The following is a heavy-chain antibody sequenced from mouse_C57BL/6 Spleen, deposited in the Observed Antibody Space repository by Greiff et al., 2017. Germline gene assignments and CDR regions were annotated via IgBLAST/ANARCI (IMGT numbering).Heavy chain of an antibody. CDR2: ILPGSGCT. Sequence: QVQLQQSGAELMKPGASVKLSCKATGYTFTGYWIEWVKQRPGHGLEWIGEILPGSGCTNYNEKFKGKATFTADTSSNTAYMQLSSLTTEDSAIYYCARWGFTTVVATRAYWGQGTLVTVSA. CDR1: GYTFTGYW. D-gene: IGHD1-1*01. V-gene: IGHV1-9*01. J-gene: IGHJ3*01. CDR3: ARWGFTTVVATRAY.